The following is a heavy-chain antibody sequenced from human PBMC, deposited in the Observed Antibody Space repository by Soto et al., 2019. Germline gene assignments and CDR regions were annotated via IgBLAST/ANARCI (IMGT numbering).Heavy chain of an antibody. CDR3: ASLSANYDILEGDYYYGMDV. CDR2: ISSSSSTI. V-gene: IGHV3-48*02. Sequence: GGSLRLSCAASGFTFSSYSMNWVRQAPGKGLEWVSYISSSSSTIYYADSVKGRFTISRDNAKNSLYLQMNSLRDEDTAVYYCASLSANYDILEGDYYYGMDVWGQGTTVTVSS. J-gene: IGHJ6*02. CDR1: GFTFSSYS. D-gene: IGHD3-9*01.